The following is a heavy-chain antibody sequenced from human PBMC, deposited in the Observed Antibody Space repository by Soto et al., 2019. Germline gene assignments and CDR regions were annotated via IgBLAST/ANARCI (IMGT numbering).Heavy chain of an antibody. Sequence: QVQLVQSGAEVKKAGSSVKVSCKVSGGTFSSYFINWVRQAPGQGLEWVGGIIPVFGTASYAEKFQGRVTITADESTSTAYMELSRLRPDDTAVYYCARETPSAAAAYYYYGLDVWGQGTTVTVPS. D-gene: IGHD6-13*01. CDR1: GGTFSSYF. V-gene: IGHV1-69*01. CDR3: ARETPSAAAAYYYYGLDV. J-gene: IGHJ6*02. CDR2: IIPVFGTA.